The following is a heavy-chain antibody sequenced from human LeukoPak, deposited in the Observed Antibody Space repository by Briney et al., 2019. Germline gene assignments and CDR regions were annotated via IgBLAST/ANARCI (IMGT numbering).Heavy chain of an antibody. D-gene: IGHD6-6*01. CDR1: GGSISSSNW. CDR3: ASYSSSSYDAFDI. Sequence: KPSGTLSLTCAVSGGSISSSNWWSWVRQPPGKGLEWIGEIYHSGSTNYNPSLKSRVTISVDKSKNQFSLKLSSVTAADTAVYYCASYSSSSYDAFDIWGQGTMVTVSS. J-gene: IGHJ3*02. CDR2: IYHSGST. V-gene: IGHV4-4*02.